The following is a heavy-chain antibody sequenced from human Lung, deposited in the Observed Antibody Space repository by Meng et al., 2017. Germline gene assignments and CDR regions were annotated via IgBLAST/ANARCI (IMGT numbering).Heavy chain of an antibody. CDR2: INPKSGDT. J-gene: IGHJ4*02. CDR3: ARDEDISAAGKLFGDY. V-gene: IGHV1-2*02. CDR1: GYTFPDYW. D-gene: IGHD6-13*01. Sequence: QVEVGLSGYEVKKPGASVKVSCKASGYTFPDYWLHWVRRAPGQGLEWMGRINPKSGDTHYAQRFQGRVTMTGDTSISTAYMELSGLRSDDTAMYYCARDEDISAAGKLFGDYWGQGTLVTVSS.